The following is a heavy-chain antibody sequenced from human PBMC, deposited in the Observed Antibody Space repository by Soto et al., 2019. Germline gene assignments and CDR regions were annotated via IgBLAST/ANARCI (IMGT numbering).Heavy chain of an antibody. Sequence: GGSLRLSCAASGFTFSSYAMSWVRQAPGKGLEWVSAISGSGGSTYYADSVKGRFTISRDNSKNTLYLQMNSLRAEDMAVYYCAKDGDDYYGSGSYFGVYWGQGTLVTVSS. D-gene: IGHD3-10*01. CDR2: ISGSGGST. V-gene: IGHV3-23*01. CDR1: GFTFSSYA. J-gene: IGHJ4*02. CDR3: AKDGDDYYGSGSYFGVY.